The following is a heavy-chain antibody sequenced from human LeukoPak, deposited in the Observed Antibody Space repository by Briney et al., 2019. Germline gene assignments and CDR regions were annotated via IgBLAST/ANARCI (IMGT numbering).Heavy chain of an antibody. V-gene: IGHV1-46*01. CDR2: INPSGGST. CDR3: ARDDLGQYSGSYLLSG. CDR1: GYTFTSYY. D-gene: IGHD1-26*01. J-gene: IGHJ4*02. Sequence: GASVKVSCKASGYTFTSYYMHWVRQAPGQGLEWMGIINPSGGSTSYAQKFQGRVTMTRDTSTSTVYMELSSLRSEDTAVYYCARDDLGQYSGSYLLSGRGQGTLVTVSS.